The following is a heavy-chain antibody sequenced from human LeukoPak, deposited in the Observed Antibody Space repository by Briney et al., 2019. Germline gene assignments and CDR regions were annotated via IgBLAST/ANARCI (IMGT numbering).Heavy chain of an antibody. CDR2: ISSSSSYI. CDR3: VRAAVAGTLVYFQH. CDR1: GFTFSSYS. J-gene: IGHJ1*01. V-gene: IGHV3-21*01. D-gene: IGHD6-19*01. Sequence: PGGSLRLSCAASGFTFSSYSMNWVRQAPGKGLEWVSSISSSSSYIYYADSVKGRFTISRDNAKNSLYLQMNSLRAEDTAVYYCVRAAVAGTLVYFQHWGQGTLVTVSS.